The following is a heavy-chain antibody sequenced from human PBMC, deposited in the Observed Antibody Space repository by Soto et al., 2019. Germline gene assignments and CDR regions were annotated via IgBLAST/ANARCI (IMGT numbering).Heavy chain of an antibody. D-gene: IGHD3-3*01. Sequence: QVQLVQSGAEVKKPGSSVKVSCKASGGTFSSYTISWLRQVPGQGLDWMGRVIAILGIANYAQKFQGRVTITADKFTSTDYMELSSLRSEYTAVYYCAPERDFWSSYYKGPVDYYYYMDVWGKGTTVTVSS. CDR2: VIAILGIA. V-gene: IGHV1-69*02. CDR1: GGTFSSYT. J-gene: IGHJ6*03. CDR3: APERDFWSSYYKGPVDYYYYMDV.